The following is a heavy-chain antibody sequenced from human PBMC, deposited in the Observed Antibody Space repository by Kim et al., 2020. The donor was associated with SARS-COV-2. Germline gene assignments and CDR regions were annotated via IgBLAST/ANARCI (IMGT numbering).Heavy chain of an antibody. D-gene: IGHD4-17*01. CDR1: GFTFSSYD. CDR2: IGTPGDT. V-gene: IGHV3-13*01. Sequence: GGSLRLSCAASGFTFSSYDMHWVRQPTGKGLEWVSAIGTPGDTYYPGSVKGRFTISRENAKNSLYLQMNSLRAGDTAVYYCARADYGDNYYYYYGMDVWGQGTTVTVSS. CDR3: ARADYGDNYYYYYGMDV. J-gene: IGHJ6*02.